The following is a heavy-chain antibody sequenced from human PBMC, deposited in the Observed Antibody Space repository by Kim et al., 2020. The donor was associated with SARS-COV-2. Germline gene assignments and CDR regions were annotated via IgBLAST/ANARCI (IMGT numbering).Heavy chain of an antibody. Sequence: TIYADSVRGRLTISRDNAKNTLYLQMNSLRTDDSAVYYCARGASHSFDIWGQGTTVAVSS. CDR2: T. J-gene: IGHJ3*02. CDR3: ARGASHSFDI. V-gene: IGHV3-74*01.